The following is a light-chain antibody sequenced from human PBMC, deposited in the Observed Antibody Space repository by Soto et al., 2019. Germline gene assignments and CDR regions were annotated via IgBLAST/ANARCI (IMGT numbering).Light chain of an antibody. CDR3: QHYANFPLT. J-gene: IGKJ4*01. CDR1: QDIANY. CDR2: DGS. V-gene: IGKV1-33*01. Sequence: DIQMTQSPSSLSASVGDRVTITCRASQDIANYLNWYQQKPGKAPKLLIYDGSNLETGVPGRFSATVSGTDFTFTINNLQPGDTATYFCQHYANFPLTFGGGTRVEIK.